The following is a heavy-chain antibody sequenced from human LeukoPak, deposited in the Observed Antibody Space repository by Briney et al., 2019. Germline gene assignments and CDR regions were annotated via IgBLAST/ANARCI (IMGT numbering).Heavy chain of an antibody. CDR1: GFDFSSNW. V-gene: IGHV3-74*01. CDR3: AKEGRSLQTY. D-gene: IGHD5-24*01. CDR2: IKGDGIST. Sequence: SGGSLRLSCAASGFDFSSNWMHWVRHAPGQGLVWVSRIKGDGISTNYADSVKGRFTISRDNAKNSLYLQMNSLRVEDTAVYYCAKEGRSLQTYWGQGTLVTVSS. J-gene: IGHJ4*02.